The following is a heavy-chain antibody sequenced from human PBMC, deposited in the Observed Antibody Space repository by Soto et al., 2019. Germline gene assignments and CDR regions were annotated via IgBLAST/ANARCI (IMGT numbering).Heavy chain of an antibody. Sequence: GGSLRLSCAASGFTGSSNYMSWVRQAPGKGLEWVSVIYSGGSTYYADSVKGRFTISRDNSKNTLYLQMNSLRAEDTAVYYCAGSGYYYDSSGYLPIDYWGQGTLVTVSS. D-gene: IGHD3-22*01. V-gene: IGHV3-53*01. CDR2: IYSGGST. J-gene: IGHJ4*02. CDR3: AGSGYYYDSSGYLPIDY. CDR1: GFTGSSNY.